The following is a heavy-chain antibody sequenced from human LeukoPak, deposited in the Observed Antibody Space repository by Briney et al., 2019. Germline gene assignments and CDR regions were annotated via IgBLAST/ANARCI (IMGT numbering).Heavy chain of an antibody. CDR1: GFTFSSYS. D-gene: IGHD3-10*01. CDR2: ISSSGNTI. CDR3: AKDTKWFGGGFDY. J-gene: IGHJ4*02. Sequence: PGGSLRLSCAASGFTFSSYSMNWVRQAPGKGLEWVSYISSSGNTIDYADSLKGRFTISRDDAKNSLYLQMVSLRAEDTAVYHCAKDTKWFGGGFDYWGQGALVTVFS. V-gene: IGHV3-48*04.